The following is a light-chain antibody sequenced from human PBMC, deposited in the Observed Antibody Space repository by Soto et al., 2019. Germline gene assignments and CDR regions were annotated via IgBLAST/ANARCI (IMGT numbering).Light chain of an antibody. V-gene: IGLV2-14*01. CDR3: SSYTSSSTWV. CDR1: SSDVGGYNY. J-gene: IGLJ3*02. Sequence: QSALTQPASVSGSPGQSITISCTGTSSDVGGYNYVSWYQQHPDKAPKLMIYEVKYRPSGVSNRFSGSKSGNTASLTISGLQAEDEDVYYCSSYTSSSTWVFGGGTKLTVL. CDR2: EVK.